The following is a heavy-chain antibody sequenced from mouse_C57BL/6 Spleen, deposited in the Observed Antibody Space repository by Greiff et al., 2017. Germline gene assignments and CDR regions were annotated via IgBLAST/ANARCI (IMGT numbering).Heavy chain of an antibody. Sequence: VQLKESGEGLVKPGGSLKLSCAASGFTFSSYAMSWVRQTPEKRLEWVAYISSGGDYIYYADTVEGRFTISRDNARNTLYLQMSSLKSEDTAMYYCTREGNYYYGSSSYYAMDYWGQGTSVTVSS. J-gene: IGHJ4*01. CDR1: GFTFSSYA. D-gene: IGHD1-1*01. CDR2: ISSGGDYI. CDR3: TREGNYYYGSSSYYAMDY. V-gene: IGHV5-9-1*02.